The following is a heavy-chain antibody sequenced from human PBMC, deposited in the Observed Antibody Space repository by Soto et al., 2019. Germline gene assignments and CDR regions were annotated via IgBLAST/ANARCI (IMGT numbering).Heavy chain of an antibody. V-gene: IGHV1-69*06. J-gene: IGHJ5*02. CDR1: GDTFSNQG. D-gene: IGHD3-22*01. CDR3: ARWNFSDSGYHFDL. Sequence: QVQLVQSGAEVKKPGFSVKVSCKASGDTFSNQGISWVRQAPGQGLEWMGGIVPLFGTPNSAEKFQGRVSITADTSTSTVYLELRTLRSADTAVYYCARWNFSDSGYHFDLWGQGTLVTVSS. CDR2: IVPLFGTP.